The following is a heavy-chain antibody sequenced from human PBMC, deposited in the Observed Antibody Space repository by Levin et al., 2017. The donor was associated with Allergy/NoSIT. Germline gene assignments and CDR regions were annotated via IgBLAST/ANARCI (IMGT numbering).Heavy chain of an antibody. CDR2: ISYDGSNK. V-gene: IGHV3-30*18. D-gene: IGHD3-10*01. Sequence: LSLTCAASGFTFSSYGMHWVRQAPGKGLEWVAVISYDGSNKYYADSVKGRFTISRDNSKNTLYLQMNSLRAEDTAVYYCAKSYYYGSGSSFGYWGQGTLVTVSS. CDR3: AKSYYYGSGSSFGY. J-gene: IGHJ4*02. CDR1: GFTFSSYG.